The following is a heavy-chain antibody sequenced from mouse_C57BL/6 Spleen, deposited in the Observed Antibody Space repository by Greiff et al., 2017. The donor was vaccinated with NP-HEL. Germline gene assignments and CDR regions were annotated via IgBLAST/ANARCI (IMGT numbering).Heavy chain of an antibody. Sequence: QVQLQQPGAELVKPGASVKMSCKASGYTFTSYWITWVKQRPGQGLEWIGDIYPGSGSTNYNEKFKSKATLTVDTSSSTAYMQLSSLTSEDSAVYYCARGVDDYDDWFAYWGQGTLVTVSA. V-gene: IGHV1-55*01. D-gene: IGHD2-4*01. CDR2: IYPGSGST. CDR1: GYTFTSYW. J-gene: IGHJ3*01. CDR3: ARGVDDYDDWFAY.